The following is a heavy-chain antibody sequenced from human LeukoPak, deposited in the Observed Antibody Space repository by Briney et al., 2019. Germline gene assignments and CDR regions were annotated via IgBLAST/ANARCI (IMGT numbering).Heavy chain of an antibody. V-gene: IGHV1-18*01. CDR3: ARDQPPVYYYGSGSYYKGYYYYGMDV. CDR2: ISAYNGNT. CDR1: GYTFTSYG. J-gene: IGHJ6*02. D-gene: IGHD3-10*01. Sequence: ASVKVSCKASGYTFTSYGISWVRQAPGQGLEWMGWISAYNGNTNYAQKLQGRATMTTDTSTSTAYMELRSLRSDDTAVYYCARDQPPVYYYGSGSYYKGYYYYGMDVWGQGTTVTVSS.